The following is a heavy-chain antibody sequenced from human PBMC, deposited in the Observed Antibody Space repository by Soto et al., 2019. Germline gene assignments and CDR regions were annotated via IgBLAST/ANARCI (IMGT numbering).Heavy chain of an antibody. Sequence: QVQLVQSGAEVKKPGASVKVSCKASGYTITSYGISWVRQAPGQGPEWMGWISAYNGNTNYAQKLQGRVTMTTDTSTNTAYMELRSLRSDDTAVYYCARVILLGRYSSGWYDYWGQGTLVTVSS. J-gene: IGHJ4*02. CDR2: ISAYNGNT. CDR3: ARVILLGRYSSGWYDY. V-gene: IGHV1-18*04. D-gene: IGHD6-19*01. CDR1: GYTITSYG.